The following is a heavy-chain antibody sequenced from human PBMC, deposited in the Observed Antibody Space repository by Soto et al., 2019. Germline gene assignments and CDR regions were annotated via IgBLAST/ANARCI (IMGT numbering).Heavy chain of an antibody. CDR2: INPSGGST. V-gene: IGHV1-46*01. D-gene: IGHD3-3*01. J-gene: IGHJ6*02. Sequence: QVQLVQSGAEVKKPGASVKVSCKASGYTFTSYYMHWVRQAPGQGLEWMGIINPSGGSTSYAQKFQGRVTMTRDTSTSTVYMELSSLRSEDTAVYYCARDYDFWSGYYEDYYGMDVWGQGTTVTVSS. CDR1: GYTFTSYY. CDR3: ARDYDFWSGYYEDYYGMDV.